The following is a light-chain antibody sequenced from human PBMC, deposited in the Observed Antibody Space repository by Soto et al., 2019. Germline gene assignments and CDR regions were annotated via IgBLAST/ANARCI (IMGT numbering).Light chain of an antibody. V-gene: IGLV2-23*02. CDR3: SSYAGGFTYV. CDR1: SSDVGSYHL. CDR2: EVT. J-gene: IGLJ1*01. Sequence: QSALTQPASVSGSPGQSITVSCTGTSSDVGSYHLVSWYQQYPGKAPKLMIYEVTKRPSGLSDRFSGSKSGNTASLTISGLQAEDEADYYCSSYAGGFTYVFGTGTKLTVL.